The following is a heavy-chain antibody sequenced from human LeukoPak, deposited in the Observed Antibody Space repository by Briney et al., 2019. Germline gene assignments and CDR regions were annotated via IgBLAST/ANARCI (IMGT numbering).Heavy chain of an antibody. Sequence: GESLKISCKGSGYSFTSYWIGWVRQMPGKGLEWMGIIYPGGSDTRYSPSFQGQVTISADKSISTAYLQWSSLKASDTAMYYCARFLGYSYGYSYFDYWGQGTLVTVSS. CDR1: GYSFTSYW. CDR2: IYPGGSDT. D-gene: IGHD5-18*01. V-gene: IGHV5-51*01. CDR3: ARFLGYSYGYSYFDY. J-gene: IGHJ4*02.